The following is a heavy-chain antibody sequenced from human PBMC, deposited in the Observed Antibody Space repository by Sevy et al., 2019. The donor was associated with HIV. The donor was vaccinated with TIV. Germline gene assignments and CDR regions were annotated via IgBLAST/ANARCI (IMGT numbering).Heavy chain of an antibody. D-gene: IGHD2-8*01. CDR2: LSFGCGEI. J-gene: IGHJ4*02. CDR3: AREGCTKPHDY. CDR1: GFTFSANW. V-gene: IGHV3-21*04. Sequence: GGSLRLSCAASGFTFSANWMNWARQAPGKGLEWVSTLSFGCGEINYADSVKGRFTISRDNSKSSVYLQMNNLRPEDTAVYYCAREGCTKPHDYWGQGTLVTVSS.